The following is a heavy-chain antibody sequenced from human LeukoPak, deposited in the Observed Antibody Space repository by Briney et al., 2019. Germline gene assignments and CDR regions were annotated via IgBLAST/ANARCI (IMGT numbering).Heavy chain of an antibody. CDR1: GGTFISYA. CDR2: IIPIFGTA. Sequence: GASVKVSCKASGGTFISYAISWVRQAPGQGLEWMGGIIPIFGTANYAQKFQGRVTITADKSTSTAYMELSSLRSEDTAVYYCAICIAVAGTGYNWFDPWGQGTLVTVSS. J-gene: IGHJ5*02. V-gene: IGHV1-69*06. CDR3: AICIAVAGTGYNWFDP. D-gene: IGHD6-19*01.